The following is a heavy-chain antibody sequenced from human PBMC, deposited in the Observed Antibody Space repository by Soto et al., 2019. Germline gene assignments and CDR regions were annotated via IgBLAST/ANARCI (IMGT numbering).Heavy chain of an antibody. Sequence: SETLSLTCTVSGASITSNYWTWIRQPPGEGLEWIGNIYYSGVTNYNPSLQSRVTISVDRSNNQFSLKLSSVTAADTAVYYCARSSSWGSSGYYYYWWFDPWGQGTLVTVS. CDR3: ARSSSWGSSGYYYYWWFDP. D-gene: IGHD3-22*01. J-gene: IGHJ5*02. V-gene: IGHV4-59*01. CDR1: GASITSNY. CDR2: IYYSGVT.